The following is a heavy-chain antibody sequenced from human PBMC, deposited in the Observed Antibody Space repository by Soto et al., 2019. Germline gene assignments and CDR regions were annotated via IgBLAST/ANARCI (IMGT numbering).Heavy chain of an antibody. CDR2: ISSSGTYI. V-gene: IGHV3-21*01. CDR3: ARDPSDCSSTSCWGYYALDV. D-gene: IGHD2-2*01. Sequence: PGGSLRLSXAASGFTFSTYSMNWVRQAPGKGLEWVSSISSSGTYIHYADSLKGRFTISRDNAKNSLYLQMISLRAEDTAVYYCARDPSDCSSTSCWGYYALDVWGQGTTVTVSS. CDR1: GFTFSTYS. J-gene: IGHJ6*02.